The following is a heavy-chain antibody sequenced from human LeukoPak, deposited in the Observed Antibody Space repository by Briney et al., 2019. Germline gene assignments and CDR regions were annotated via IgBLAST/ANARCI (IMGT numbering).Heavy chain of an antibody. J-gene: IGHJ4*02. Sequence: ASVKVSCKASGGTFSSYAISWVRQAPGQGLEWMGGIIPIFGTANYAQKFQGRVTITTDESTSTAYMGLSSLRSEDTAEYYCASPREYYDSSGCLDYWGQGTLVTVSS. CDR2: IIPIFGTA. D-gene: IGHD3-22*01. CDR1: GGTFSSYA. CDR3: ASPREYYDSSGCLDY. V-gene: IGHV1-69*05.